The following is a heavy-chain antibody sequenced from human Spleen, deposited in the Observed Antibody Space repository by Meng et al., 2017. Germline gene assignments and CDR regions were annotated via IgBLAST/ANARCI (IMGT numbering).Heavy chain of an antibody. D-gene: IGHD4-17*01. V-gene: IGHV1-46*01. CDR3: AKARGGDYNWLDP. Sequence: QVQLVQSGAEVKKPGASVKVSCKASGYTFTNYYIHWVRQAPGQGLEWMGIINPSGGSTTYAQKFQGRVTMTRGTSISTAYMEVSRLRSDDTAVYYCAKARGGDYNWLDPWGQGTLVTVSS. CDR1: GYTFTNYY. CDR2: INPSGGST. J-gene: IGHJ5*02.